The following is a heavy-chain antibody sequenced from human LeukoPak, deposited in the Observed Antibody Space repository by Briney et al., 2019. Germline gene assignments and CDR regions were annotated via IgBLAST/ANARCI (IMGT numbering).Heavy chain of an antibody. V-gene: IGHV1-69*13. CDR3: ARGSPYYYGSGAIRGRFDP. D-gene: IGHD3-10*01. J-gene: IGHJ5*02. Sequence: GASVTVSCTASGGTFSSYAISWVRQAPGQGLEWMGGIIPIFGTANYAQKFQGRVTITADESTSTAYMELSSLRSEDTAVYYCARGSPYYYGSGAIRGRFDPWGQGTLVTVSS. CDR2: IIPIFGTA. CDR1: GGTFSSYA.